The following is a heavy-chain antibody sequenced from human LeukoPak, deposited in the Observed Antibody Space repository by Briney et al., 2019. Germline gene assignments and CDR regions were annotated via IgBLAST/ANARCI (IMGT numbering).Heavy chain of an antibody. J-gene: IGHJ4*02. CDR3: ASLGRRRFGEFIDY. CDR1: GYSISSGYY. V-gene: IGHV4-38-2*02. D-gene: IGHD3-10*01. CDR2: IYHSGST. Sequence: SETLSLTCTVSGYSISSGYYWGWIRQPPGKGLEWIGSIYHSGSTNYNPSLKSRVTISVDKSKNQFSLKLSSVTAADTAVYYCASLGRRRFGEFIDYWGQGTLVTVSS.